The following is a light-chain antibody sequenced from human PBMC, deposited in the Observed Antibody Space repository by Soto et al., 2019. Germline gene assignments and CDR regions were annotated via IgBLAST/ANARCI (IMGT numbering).Light chain of an antibody. CDR1: QSVSSSY. V-gene: IGKV3-11*01. CDR2: GAS. J-gene: IGKJ1*01. Sequence: EFVLTQSPGTLSLSAGERATLSCRASQSVSSSYLAWYQQKPGQAPRLLIYGASNRATGIPARFSGSGSGTDFTLTISNLEPEDFAVYYCQQHSHWPPWTFGQGTKVDIK. CDR3: QQHSHWPPWT.